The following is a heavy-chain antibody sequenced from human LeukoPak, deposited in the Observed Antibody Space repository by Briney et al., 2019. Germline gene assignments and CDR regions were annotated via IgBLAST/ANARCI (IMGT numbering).Heavy chain of an antibody. V-gene: IGHV4-39*01. Sequence: SETLSLTCIVSGGSISSDSHYWGWIRQPPGKGLEWTGSMHYSGITYYNPSLTSRVTISVDTSKNRFSLRLTSVTAADTALYYCARYPYSDSGVWQAFDYWGQGTLVIVSS. D-gene: IGHD5-12*01. CDR2: MHYSGIT. CDR3: ARYPYSDSGVWQAFDY. CDR1: GGSISSDSHY. J-gene: IGHJ4*02.